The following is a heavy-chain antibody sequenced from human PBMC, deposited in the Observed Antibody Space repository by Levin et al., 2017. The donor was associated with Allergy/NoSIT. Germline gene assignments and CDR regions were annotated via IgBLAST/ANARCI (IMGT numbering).Heavy chain of an antibody. CDR2: IIPIFGTA. CDR1: GGTFSSYA. V-gene: IGHV1-69*01. Sequence: KISCKASGGTFSSYAISWVRQAPGQGLEWMGGIIPIFGTANYAQKFQGRVTITADESTSTAYMELSSLRSEDTAVYYCARGLGGIVGATYFDYWGQGTLVTVSS. J-gene: IGHJ4*02. D-gene: IGHD1-26*01. CDR3: ARGLGGIVGATYFDY.